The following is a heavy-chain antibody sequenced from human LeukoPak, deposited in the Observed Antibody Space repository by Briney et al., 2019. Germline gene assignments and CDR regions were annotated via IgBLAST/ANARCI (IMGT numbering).Heavy chain of an antibody. V-gene: IGHV1-8*03. Sequence: ASVKVSCKASGYTFTSYYMHWVRQAPGQGLEWMGWMNPNSGNTGYAQKFQGRVTITRNTSISTAYMELSSLRSEDTAVYYCARELGGVEDYWGQGTLVTVSS. J-gene: IGHJ4*02. D-gene: IGHD3-16*01. CDR2: MNPNSGNT. CDR1: GYTFTSYY. CDR3: ARELGGVEDY.